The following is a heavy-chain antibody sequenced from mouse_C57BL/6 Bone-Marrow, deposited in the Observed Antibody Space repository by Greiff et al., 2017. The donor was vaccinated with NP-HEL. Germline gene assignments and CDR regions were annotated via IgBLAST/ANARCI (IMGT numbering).Heavy chain of an antibody. J-gene: IGHJ4*01. CDR1: GISITTGNYR. D-gene: IGHD2-12*01. CDR3: ARYDGDYYAMDY. V-gene: IGHV3-5*01. Sequence: EVKLMESGPGLVKPSQTVFLTCTVTGISITTGNYRWSWIRQFPGNKLEWIGYIYYSGTITYNPSLTSRTTITRDTPKNQFFLEMNSLTAEDTATYYCARYDGDYYAMDYWGQGTSVTVSS. CDR2: IYYSGTI.